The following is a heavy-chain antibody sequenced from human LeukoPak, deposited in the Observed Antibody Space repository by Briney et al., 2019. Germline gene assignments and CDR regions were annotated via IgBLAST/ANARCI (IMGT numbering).Heavy chain of an antibody. D-gene: IGHD2-21*02. CDR1: GFTFSTYW. CDR2: IKQDGSEK. CDR3: ARDRATYCGGDCSPYYYMDV. Sequence: GGSLRLSCAASGFTFSTYWMSWVRQAPGKGLEWVANIKQDGSEKYYVDSVKGRFTISRDNAKNSLYLQMNSLRAEDTAVYYCARDRATYCGGDCSPYYYMDVWGKGTTVTVSS. J-gene: IGHJ6*03. V-gene: IGHV3-7*01.